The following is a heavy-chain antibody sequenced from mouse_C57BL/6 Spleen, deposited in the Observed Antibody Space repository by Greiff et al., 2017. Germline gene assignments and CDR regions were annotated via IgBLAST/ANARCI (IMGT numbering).Heavy chain of an antibody. Sequence: DVKLVESGGGLVKPGGSLKLSCAASGFTFSDYGMHWVRQAPEKGLEWVAYISSGSSTIYYADTVKGRFTISRDNAKNTLFLQMTRLRSEDTAMYYCARNGYGDAMDYWGQGTSVTVSS. V-gene: IGHV5-17*01. J-gene: IGHJ4*01. CDR3: ARNGYGDAMDY. D-gene: IGHD2-2*01. CDR2: ISSGSSTI. CDR1: GFTFSDYG.